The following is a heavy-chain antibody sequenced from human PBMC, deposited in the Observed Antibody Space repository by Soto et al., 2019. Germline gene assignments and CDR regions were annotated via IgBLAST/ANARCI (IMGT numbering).Heavy chain of an antibody. Sequence: QLQLQESGSGLVKPSQTLSLTCAVSGGSISSGGYSWSWIRQPPGKGLEGMVYIYHSGSNYYNPSLKSRVTISVDRSKNQFSLKLSSVTAADTAVYYCARHEATGCFDPWGQGTLVTVSS. CDR2: IYHSGSN. V-gene: IGHV4-30-2*01. CDR3: ARHEATGCFDP. J-gene: IGHJ5*02. CDR1: GGSISSGGYS.